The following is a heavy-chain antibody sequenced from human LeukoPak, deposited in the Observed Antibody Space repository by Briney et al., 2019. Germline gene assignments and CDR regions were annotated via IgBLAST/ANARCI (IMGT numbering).Heavy chain of an antibody. D-gene: IGHD1-1*01. CDR2: ISSSGNTI. Sequence: GGSLRLSCAASGFIFSDYYMNWIRQAPGKGLEWVSYISSSGNTIYYADSVKGRFTISRDNAKNSLYLQMNSLRAEDTAVYYCAGGRYDWNDVGYFDYWGQGTLVSVSS. CDR3: AGGRYDWNDVGYFDY. V-gene: IGHV3-11*01. J-gene: IGHJ4*02. CDR1: GFIFSDYY.